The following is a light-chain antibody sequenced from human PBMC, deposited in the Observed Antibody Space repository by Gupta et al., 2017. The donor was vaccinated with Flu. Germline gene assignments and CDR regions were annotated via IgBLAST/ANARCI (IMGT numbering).Light chain of an antibody. CDR2: VAS. Sequence: DIQMTQSPSPLSASVGDRVTITCRASQSINTYLNWYQQKPGKAPKLLIYVASSLQSGVPSRFSGSGYGTDFTLTISSLQPEDFATYYCQQSDSTPPYSFGQGTKVEIK. CDR3: QQSDSTPPYS. CDR1: QSINTY. V-gene: IGKV1-39*01. J-gene: IGKJ2*03.